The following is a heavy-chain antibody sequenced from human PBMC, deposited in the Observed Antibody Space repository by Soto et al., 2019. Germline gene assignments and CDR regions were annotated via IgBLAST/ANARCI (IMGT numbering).Heavy chain of an antibody. CDR2: FDPEDGET. CDR3: ATVNYSNYPNWFDP. D-gene: IGHD4-4*01. J-gene: IGHJ5*02. CDR1: GYTLTELS. Sequence: ASVKVSCKVSGYTLTELSMHWVRQAPGKGLEWMGGFDPEDGETIYAQKFQGRVTMTEDTSTDTAYMELSSLRSGDTAVYYCATVNYSNYPNWFDPWGQGTLVTVSS. V-gene: IGHV1-24*01.